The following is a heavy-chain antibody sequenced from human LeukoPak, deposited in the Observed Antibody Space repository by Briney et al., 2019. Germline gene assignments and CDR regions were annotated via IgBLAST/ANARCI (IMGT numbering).Heavy chain of an antibody. D-gene: IGHD2-8*01. CDR2: MNPNSGNT. Sequence: GASVKVSCKASGYTFTSYDINWVRPATGQGLDWMGWMNPNSGNTGYAQKFQGRVTITRNTSISTADMELSSLRSEDTAVYYCARRAYYCTNGVCNRRYYYYMDVWGKGTTVTVSS. CDR1: GYTFTSYD. V-gene: IGHV1-8*03. J-gene: IGHJ6*03. CDR3: ARRAYYCTNGVCNRRYYYYMDV.